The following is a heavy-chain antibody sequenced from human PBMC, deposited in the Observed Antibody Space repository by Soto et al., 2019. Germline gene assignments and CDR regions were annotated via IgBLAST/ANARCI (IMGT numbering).Heavy chain of an antibody. CDR3: ARDTSKRGYSYGLPDFTFDY. V-gene: IGHV3-30-3*01. CDR1: GFTFSSYA. J-gene: IGHJ4*02. D-gene: IGHD5-18*01. CDR2: ISYDGSNK. Sequence: PGGSLRLSCAASGFTFSSYAMHWVRQAPGKGLEWVAVISYDGSNKYYADSVKGRFTISRDNSKNTLYLQMNSLRAEDTAVYYCARDTSKRGYSYGLPDFTFDYWGQGTLVTVSS.